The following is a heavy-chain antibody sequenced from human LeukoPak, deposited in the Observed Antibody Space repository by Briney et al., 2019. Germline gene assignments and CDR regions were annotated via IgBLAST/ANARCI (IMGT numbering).Heavy chain of an antibody. J-gene: IGHJ4*02. D-gene: IGHD4-17*01. CDR1: GLTIRGFW. V-gene: IGHV3-7*01. CDR2: INPGGSDK. CDR3: VGFSGDYGNY. Sequence: GGSLRLSCAASGLTIRGFWMSWIRQAPGKGLEWAAHINPGGSDKYYVDSVKGRFTISRDNAKNSLYLQMNGLRADDTAEYYCVGFSGDYGNYWGQGTLVTVSS.